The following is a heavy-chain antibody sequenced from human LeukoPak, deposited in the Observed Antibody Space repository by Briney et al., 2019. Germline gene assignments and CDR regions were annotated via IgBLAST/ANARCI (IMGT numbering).Heavy chain of an antibody. D-gene: IGHD2-15*01. CDR3: ARDLVVGDAFDI. Sequence: GGSLRLSCVASGFTFSSYWMSWVRQAPGKGLEWVANIKQDGSEKYYVDSVKGRFTISRDNAKNSLYLQMNSLRAEDTAVYYCARDLVVGDAFDIWGQGTMVTVSS. CDR2: IKQDGSEK. J-gene: IGHJ3*02. V-gene: IGHV3-7*01. CDR1: GFTFSSYW.